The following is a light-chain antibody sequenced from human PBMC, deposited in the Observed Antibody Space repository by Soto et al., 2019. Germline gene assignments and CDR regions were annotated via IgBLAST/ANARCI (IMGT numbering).Light chain of an antibody. CDR3: QQYYSYPPT. CDR1: QDINKN. V-gene: IGKV1-8*01. J-gene: IGKJ1*01. CDR2: AAS. Sequence: IQMTQSPSSLSASVGDRVTITCQASQDINKNLAWYQQKPGKAPKLLIYAASTLQSGVPSRFSGSGSGTDFTLTISCLQSEDFATYYCQQYYSYPPTFGQGTKVDIK.